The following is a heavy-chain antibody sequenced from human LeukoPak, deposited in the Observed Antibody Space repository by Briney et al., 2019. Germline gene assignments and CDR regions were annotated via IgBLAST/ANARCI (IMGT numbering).Heavy chain of an antibody. CDR3: ARRLAGATTFLDV. CDR1: GGSINSGRYY. V-gene: IGHV4-61*02. Sequence: SQTLSLTCTVSGGSINSGRYYWLWLRQPAGRGLEWIGRIYTSGSTNYNVSLKSRVTISMDTSKNQFSLKLSSVTAADTAVYYCARRLAGATTFLDVWGQGTLVTVSS. J-gene: IGHJ3*01. CDR2: IYTSGST. D-gene: IGHD1-26*01.